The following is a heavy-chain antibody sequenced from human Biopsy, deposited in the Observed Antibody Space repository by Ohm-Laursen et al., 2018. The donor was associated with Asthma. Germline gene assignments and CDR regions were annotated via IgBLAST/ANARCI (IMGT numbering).Heavy chain of an antibody. D-gene: IGHD6-13*01. CDR2: IYSGGTS. J-gene: IGHJ4*02. V-gene: IGHV3-66*01. CDR3: ARIQLYGSTWANDF. CDR1: GFAVSRDH. Sequence: SLRLSCAASGFAVSRDHMFWVRQAPGKGLEWVSVIYSGGTSHTADSVRGRFTISRDYSKNTLYLQMNSLRAEDTAVYYCARIQLYGSTWANDFWGQGTLVTVSS.